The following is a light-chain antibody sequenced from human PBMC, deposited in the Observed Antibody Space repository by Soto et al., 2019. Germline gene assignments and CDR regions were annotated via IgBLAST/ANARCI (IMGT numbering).Light chain of an antibody. Sequence: EIVLTQSPGTLSLSPGESATLSCRASQSVSSNSLAWYRRNPGQPPSLLIYGTSTRDTDIPRRGSGSGSGTDFTHTSTRLEPEDFVVYFCQQYGDSPPTFGQGTKVEVK. CDR1: QSVSSNS. J-gene: IGKJ1*01. V-gene: IGKV3-20*01. CDR3: QQYGDSPPT. CDR2: GTS.